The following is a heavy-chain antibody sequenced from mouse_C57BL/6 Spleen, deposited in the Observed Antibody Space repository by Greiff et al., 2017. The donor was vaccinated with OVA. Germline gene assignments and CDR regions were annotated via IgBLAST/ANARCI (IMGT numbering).Heavy chain of an antibody. D-gene: IGHD2-5*01. CDR1: GYTFTSYW. CDR3: ARSAYYSNYVDY. V-gene: IGHV1-53*01. J-gene: IGHJ2*01. CDR2: INPSNGGT. Sequence: QVHVKQPGTELVKPGASVKLSCKASGYTFTSYWMHWVKQRPGQGLEWIGNINPSNGGTNYNEKFKSKATLTVDKSSSTAYMQLSSLTSEDSAVYYCARSAYYSNYVDYWGQGTTLTVSS.